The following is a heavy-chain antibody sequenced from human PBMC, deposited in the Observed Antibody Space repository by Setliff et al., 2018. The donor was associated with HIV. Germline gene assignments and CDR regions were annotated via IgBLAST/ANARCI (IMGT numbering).Heavy chain of an antibody. CDR1: GGSFPAYY. J-gene: IGHJ5*02. CDR2: INYSGDT. CDR3: VRQHGDYAFDP. D-gene: IGHD4-17*01. Sequence: SETLSLTCAVYGGSFPAYYWNWVRQPPGKGLEWIGEINYSGDTTYNPSLKSRVNMFIDTSKKQFSLKVASVTAADTAVYYCVRQHGDYAFDPWCQGTLVTVSS. V-gene: IGHV4-34*01.